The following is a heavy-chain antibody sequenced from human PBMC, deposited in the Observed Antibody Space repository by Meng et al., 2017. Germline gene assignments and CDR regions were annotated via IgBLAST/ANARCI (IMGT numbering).Heavy chain of an antibody. CDR1: GFTFGDYA. CDR2: IRSKAYGGTT. D-gene: IGHD3-16*02. J-gene: IGHJ4*02. V-gene: IGHV3-49*03. Sequence: GESLKISCTASGFTFGDYAMSWFRQAPGKGLERVGFIRSKAYGGTTEYAASVKGRFTISRDDSKSIAYLQMDSLKTEDTAVYYCTRRMGVWGSYRSRGGGFDYWGQGTLVTVSS. CDR3: TRRMGVWGSYRSRGGGFDY.